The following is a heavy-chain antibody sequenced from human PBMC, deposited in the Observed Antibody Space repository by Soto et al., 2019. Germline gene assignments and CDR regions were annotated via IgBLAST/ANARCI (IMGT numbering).Heavy chain of an antibody. CDR3: ARENRNPSSSWYFSN. Sequence: QVQLQESGPGLVKPSQTLSLTCTVSGGSISSGGYYWSWIRQHPGKGLEWIGYIYYSGSTYYNPSLKSRVTISVDTSKNQFSLKLSSVTAADTAVYYCARENRNPSSSWYFSNWGQGTLVTVSS. J-gene: IGHJ4*02. CDR1: GGSISSGGYY. D-gene: IGHD6-13*01. CDR2: IYYSGST. V-gene: IGHV4-31*03.